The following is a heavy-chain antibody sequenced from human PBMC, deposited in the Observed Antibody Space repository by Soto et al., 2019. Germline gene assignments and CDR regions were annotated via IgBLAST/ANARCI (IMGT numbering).Heavy chain of an antibody. CDR1: NGSVSSGTYS. CDR2: IYYSGTT. CDR3: ARGHYYSGMDV. V-gene: IGHV4-30-2*01. J-gene: IGHJ6*02. Sequence: PSETLSLTCTVSNGSVSSGTYSWSWVRQPPGKGLEWIGYIYYSGTTYYTPSLKSRLTMSMDRANDHFSLNLTSVTAADTAVYFCARGHYYSGMDVWGQGITVTVSS.